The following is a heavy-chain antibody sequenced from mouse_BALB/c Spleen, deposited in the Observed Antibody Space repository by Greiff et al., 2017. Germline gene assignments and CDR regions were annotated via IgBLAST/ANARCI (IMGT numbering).Heavy chain of an antibody. V-gene: IGHV5-17*02. CDR3: ARSPFNWDQAWFAD. CDR1: GFTFSSFG. D-gene: IGHD4-1*02. CDR2: ISSGSSTI. Sequence: EVKLMESGGGLVQPGGSRKLSCAASGFTFSSFGMHWVRQAPEKGLEWVAYISSGSSTIYYADTVKGRFTISRDNPKNTLFLQMTSLRSEDTAMYYCARSPFNWDQAWFADWGQGTLVTVSA. J-gene: IGHJ3*01.